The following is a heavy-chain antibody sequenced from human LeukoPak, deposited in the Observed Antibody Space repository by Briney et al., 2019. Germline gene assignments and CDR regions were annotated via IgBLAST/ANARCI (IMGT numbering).Heavy chain of an antibody. D-gene: IGHD1-26*01. CDR3: ARGSLVGTSFDYFDY. Sequence: ASVKVSCKASGYTFTGYCIHWVRQAPGLGLEWMGWINPNSGGTNYTQEFQGRVTMTRDTSISTTYMELSRLRFDDTAVYYCARGSLVGTSFDYFDYWGQGTLVTVSS. V-gene: IGHV1-2*02. CDR2: INPNSGGT. J-gene: IGHJ4*02. CDR1: GYTFTGYC.